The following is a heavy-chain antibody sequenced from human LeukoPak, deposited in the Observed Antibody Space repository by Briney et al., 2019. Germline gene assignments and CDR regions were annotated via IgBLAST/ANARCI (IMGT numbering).Heavy chain of an antibody. CDR1: GGSISSGGYY. CDR2: IYHSGST. V-gene: IGHV4-30-2*01. CDR3: ARVVRYPDPTTEVYYYGMDV. Sequence: SETLSLTCTVSGGSISSGGYYWSWIRQPPGKGLEWIGYIYHSGSTYYNPSLKSRVTISVDRSKNQFSLKLSSVTAADTAVYYYARVVRYPDPTTEVYYYGMDVWGQGTTVTVSS. D-gene: IGHD3-9*01. J-gene: IGHJ6*02.